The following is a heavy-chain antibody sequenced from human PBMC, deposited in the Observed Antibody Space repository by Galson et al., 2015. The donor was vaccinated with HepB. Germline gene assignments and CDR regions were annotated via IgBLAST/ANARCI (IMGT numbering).Heavy chain of an antibody. CDR3: ARRLGYCSSTGCYYDY. CDR1: GFTFDDYA. V-gene: IGHV3-9*01. CDR2: ISWNSGSI. Sequence: SLRLSCAASGFTFDDYAMHWVRQAPGKGLEWVSGISWNSGSIGYADSVKGRFTISRDNAKNSLYLQMNSLRAEDTALYYCARRLGYCSSTGCYYDYWGQGTLVTVSS. J-gene: IGHJ4*02. D-gene: IGHD2-2*01.